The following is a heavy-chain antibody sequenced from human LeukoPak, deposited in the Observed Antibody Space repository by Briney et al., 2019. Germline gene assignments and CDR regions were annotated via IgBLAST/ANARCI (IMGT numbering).Heavy chain of an antibody. CDR3: ARHITMVRGVRADHFDY. CDR2: IYYSGRT. Sequence: SETLSLTCTVSGGSVSSGSDYWSWIRQPPGKGLEWIGYIYYSGRTNYNPSLKSRVTISVDTSKNQFSLKLSSVTAADTAVYYCARHITMVRGVRADHFDYWGQGTLVTVSS. D-gene: IGHD3-10*01. CDR1: GGSVSSGSDY. V-gene: IGHV4-61*01. J-gene: IGHJ4*02.